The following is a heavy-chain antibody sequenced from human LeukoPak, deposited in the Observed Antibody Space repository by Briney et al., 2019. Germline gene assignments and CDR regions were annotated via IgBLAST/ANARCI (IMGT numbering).Heavy chain of an antibody. D-gene: IGHD5-12*01. CDR3: ARPTTIVATAPED. CDR2: IKQDGSEK. V-gene: IGHV3-7*01. Sequence: PGGSLRLSCAASGFTFSSYLMSWVRQAPGKGLEWVANIKQDGSEKYYVDSVKGRCTISRDNAKNLLYLQMNSLRAEDTAVYYCARPTTIVATAPEDWGQGTLVTVSS. CDR1: GFTFSSYL. J-gene: IGHJ4*02.